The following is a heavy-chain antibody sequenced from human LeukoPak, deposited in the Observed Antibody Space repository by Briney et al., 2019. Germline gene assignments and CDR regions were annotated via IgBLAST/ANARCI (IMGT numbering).Heavy chain of an antibody. V-gene: IGHV4-34*01. CDR2: INHSGGT. J-gene: IGHJ4*02. CDR1: GGSFSGYF. Sequence: SETLSLTCAVYGGSFSGYFWSWIRQPPGKGLEWIGEINHSGGTNYNPSLKSRVTISVDTSKNQFSLKLSSVTAADTAVYSCAKHPLYYYGLGSPSSPLYFDYWGQGTLVTVSS. CDR3: AKHPLYYYGLGSPSSPLYFDY. D-gene: IGHD3-10*01.